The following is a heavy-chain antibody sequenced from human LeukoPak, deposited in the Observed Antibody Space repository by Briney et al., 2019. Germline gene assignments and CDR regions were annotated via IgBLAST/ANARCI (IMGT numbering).Heavy chain of an antibody. CDR1: GFTFSSYA. Sequence: GGSLRLSCAASGFTFSSYAMSWVGQAPGKGLEWVSAISGSGGSTYYGDSGKGRFTISRDNSKNTLYLQMNSLRAEDTAVYYCAKRGHRTSIDYWGQGTLVTVSS. D-gene: IGHD2-2*01. J-gene: IGHJ4*02. CDR3: AKRGHRTSIDY. V-gene: IGHV3-23*01. CDR2: ISGSGGST.